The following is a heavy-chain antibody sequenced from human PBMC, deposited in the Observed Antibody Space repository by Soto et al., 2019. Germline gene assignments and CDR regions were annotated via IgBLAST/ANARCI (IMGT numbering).Heavy chain of an antibody. CDR3: ARDHPHSYGVYHFAY. Sequence: SETLSLTCTVSGGSISNYYWNWIRQSPGKGLEWIGYIYSSGSTHYNPSLQNRVTISIDTSKNQVSLKVNSVTAADTAVYYCARDHPHSYGVYHFAYWGQGTPVTVYS. D-gene: IGHD5-18*01. J-gene: IGHJ4*02. CDR2: IYSSGST. V-gene: IGHV4-59*01. CDR1: GGSISNYY.